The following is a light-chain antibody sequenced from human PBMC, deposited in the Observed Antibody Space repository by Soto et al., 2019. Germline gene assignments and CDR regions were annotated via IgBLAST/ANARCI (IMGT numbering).Light chain of an antibody. CDR2: DVN. CDR1: SSDVGGYDS. CDR3: NSYTSSNSYV. Sequence: QSALTQPASVSGSPGQSITIPCTGTSSDVGGYDSVSWYQQHPGKAPKLMIFDVNSRPSGVSNRFSGSKSGNTASLTISGLQAEDEADYYCNSYTSSNSYVFGIGTKLNVL. V-gene: IGLV2-14*01. J-gene: IGLJ1*01.